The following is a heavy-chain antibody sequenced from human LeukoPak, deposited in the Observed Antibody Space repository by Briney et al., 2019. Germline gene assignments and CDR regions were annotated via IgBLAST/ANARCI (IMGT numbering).Heavy chain of an antibody. CDR1: GFTFSSYW. CDR3: AKHTEIWYYYYGMDV. CDR2: INSDGSST. Sequence: GGSLRLSCAASGFTFSSYWMHWVRQAPGKGLVWVSRINSDGSSTSYADPVKGRFTMSRDNSKNTLYLQMNSLRVEDTAVYYCAKHTEIWYYYYGMDVWGQGTTVTVSS. V-gene: IGHV3-74*01. D-gene: IGHD1-14*01. J-gene: IGHJ6*02.